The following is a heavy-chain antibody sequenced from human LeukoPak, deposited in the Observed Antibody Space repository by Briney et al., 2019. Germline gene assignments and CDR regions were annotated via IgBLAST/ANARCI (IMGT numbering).Heavy chain of an antibody. CDR2: IYYSGST. V-gene: IGHV4-61*01. Sequence: SETLSLTCTVSGGSVSSGSYYWSWIRQPPGKGLEWIGYIYYSGSTNYNPSLKSRVTISVDTSKNQFSLKLSSVTAADTAVYYCATSGYSYGPVHYYYGMDVWGQGTTVTVSS. CDR1: GGSVSSGSYY. J-gene: IGHJ6*02. D-gene: IGHD5-18*01. CDR3: ATSGYSYGPVHYYYGMDV.